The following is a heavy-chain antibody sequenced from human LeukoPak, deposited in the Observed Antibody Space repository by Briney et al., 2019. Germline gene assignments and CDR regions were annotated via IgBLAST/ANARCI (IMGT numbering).Heavy chain of an antibody. V-gene: IGHV1-46*01. CDR2: INPSGGST. Sequence: GASVKVSCKASGYTFTSYFMHWVLQAPGQGLEWMGIINPSGGSTSYAQKFQGRVTMTRDTSTSTVYMELSSLRSEDTAVYYCARRYGSGSYWFDPWGQGTLVTVSS. J-gene: IGHJ5*02. D-gene: IGHD3-10*01. CDR1: GYTFTSYF. CDR3: ARRYGSGSYWFDP.